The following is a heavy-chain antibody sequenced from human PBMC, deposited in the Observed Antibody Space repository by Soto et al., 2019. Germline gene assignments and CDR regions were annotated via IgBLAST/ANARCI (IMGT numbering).Heavy chain of an antibody. CDR3: ARRPQGLGYCSGGSCYADY. D-gene: IGHD2-15*01. CDR1: GYSFTSYW. V-gene: IGHV5-51*01. J-gene: IGHJ4*02. Sequence: GESLKISCKGSGYSFTSYWIGWVRQMPGKGLEWMGIIYPGDSDTRYSPSFQGQVTISADKSISTAYLQWSSLKASDTAMYYCARRPQGLGYCSGGSCYADYWGQGTLVTVSS. CDR2: IYPGDSDT.